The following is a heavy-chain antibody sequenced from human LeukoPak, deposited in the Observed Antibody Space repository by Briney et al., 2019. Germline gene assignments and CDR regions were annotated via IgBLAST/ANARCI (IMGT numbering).Heavy chain of an antibody. CDR1: GYTFTSYF. CDR3: ARASLLCSGGSCYPNWFDP. V-gene: IGHV1-46*01. Sequence: GASVKVSCKASGYTFTSYFMHWVRQAPGQGLEWMGIINPSGGSTSYAQKFQGRVTMTRDTSTSTVYMELSSLRSEDTAVYYCARASLLCSGGSCYPNWFDPWGQGTLVTVSS. D-gene: IGHD2-15*01. CDR2: INPSGGST. J-gene: IGHJ5*02.